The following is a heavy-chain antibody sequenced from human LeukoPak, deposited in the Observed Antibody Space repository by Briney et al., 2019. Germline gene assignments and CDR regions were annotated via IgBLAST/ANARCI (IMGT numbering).Heavy chain of an antibody. Sequence: SVKVSCKASGGTFSSSAISWVRQAPTQGLEWMAGIIPIYATTYYAQKFQGRVTITTDESTSTAYMELSSLRSEDTAVYYCARFGTGYSSSSGGMEVWGKGTTVTVSS. V-gene: IGHV1-69*05. CDR3: ARFGTGYSSSSGGMEV. CDR1: GGTFSSSA. CDR2: IIPIYATT. J-gene: IGHJ6*04. D-gene: IGHD6-6*01.